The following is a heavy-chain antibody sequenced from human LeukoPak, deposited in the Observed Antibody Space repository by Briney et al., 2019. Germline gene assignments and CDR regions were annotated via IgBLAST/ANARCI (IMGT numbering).Heavy chain of an antibody. CDR2: ISAYNGNT. D-gene: IGHD1-14*01. J-gene: IGHJ4*02. CDR1: GYTFTGYY. Sequence: ASVKVSCKASGYTFTGYYMHWVRQAPGQGLEWMGWISAYNGNTNYAQKLQGRVTMTTDTSTSTAYMELRSLRSDDTAVYYCAREYRKYFDYWGQGTLVTVSS. V-gene: IGHV1-18*04. CDR3: AREYRKYFDY.